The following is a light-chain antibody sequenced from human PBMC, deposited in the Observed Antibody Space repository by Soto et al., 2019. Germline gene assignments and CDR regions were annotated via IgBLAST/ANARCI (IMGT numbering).Light chain of an antibody. J-gene: IGLJ3*02. CDR3: QSYDNSLSGSWV. V-gene: IGLV2-14*01. Sequence: QSVLTQPASLSGSPGQSITISCTGTSSDIGAYDYVSWFQQHPGKAPKLMISEVNNRPSGVSNRFSGSKSGNTAYLTINGLQAEDEAHYYCQSYDNSLSGSWVFGGGTQLTVL. CDR2: EVN. CDR1: SSDIGAYDY.